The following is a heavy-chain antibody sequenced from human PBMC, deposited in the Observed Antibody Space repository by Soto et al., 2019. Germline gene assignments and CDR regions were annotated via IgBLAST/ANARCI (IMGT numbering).Heavy chain of an antibody. V-gene: IGHV4-59*11. Sequence: PSETLSLTCSVSGDSLNNHYWAWIRQSPGKGLEWIGNIYDSGSTNYSPALKSRVSMSVDTSKNLFSLKMNSVTAADTAVYYCARSSMAPVDYFDFWGQGTVVTVSS. CDR3: ARSSMAPVDYFDF. CDR1: GDSLNNHY. CDR2: IYDSGST. J-gene: IGHJ4*02. D-gene: IGHD2-15*01.